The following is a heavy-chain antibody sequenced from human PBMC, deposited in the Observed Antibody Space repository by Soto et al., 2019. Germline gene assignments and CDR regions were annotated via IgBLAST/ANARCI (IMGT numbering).Heavy chain of an antibody. D-gene: IGHD6-13*01. V-gene: IGHV1-46*01. CDR3: ARVEAAAGLHYGMDV. Sequence: ASVKVSCKASGYTFTSYYMHWVRQAPGQGLEWMGIINPSGGSTSYAQKFQGRVTMTRDTSTSTVYMELSSLRSEDTAVYYCARVEAAAGLHYGMDVWGQGTTVTVSS. CDR2: INPSGGST. CDR1: GYTFTSYY. J-gene: IGHJ6*02.